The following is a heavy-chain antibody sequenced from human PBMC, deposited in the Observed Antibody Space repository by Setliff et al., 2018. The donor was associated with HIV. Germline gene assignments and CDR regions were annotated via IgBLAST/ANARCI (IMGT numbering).Heavy chain of an antibody. CDR1: GGSITSGSYY. J-gene: IGHJ4*02. CDR3: ARGSYTVRIDY. D-gene: IGHD3-10*01. V-gene: IGHV4-61*02. CDR2: IYSNGRT. Sequence: SETLSLTCTVSGGSITSGSYYWSWIRQPAGKGLEWIGRIYSNGRTTHNPSLKSRVTISRDTSENQFSLRLGSVTAADKAVYYCARGSYTVRIDYWGQGARVTVSS.